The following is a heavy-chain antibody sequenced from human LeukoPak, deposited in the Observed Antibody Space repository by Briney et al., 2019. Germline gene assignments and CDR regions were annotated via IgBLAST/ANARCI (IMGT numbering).Heavy chain of an antibody. CDR2: IYHSGST. V-gene: IGHV4-30-2*01. Sequence: SQTLSLTCAVSGGSISSGGYSWSWIRQPSGKGLEWIGYIYHSGSTYYNPSLKSRVTISVDRSKNQFSLKLSSVTAADTAVYYCARGYTEAWFDPWGQGTLVTVSS. CDR3: ARGYTEAWFDP. D-gene: IGHD5-12*01. J-gene: IGHJ5*02. CDR1: GGSISSGGYS.